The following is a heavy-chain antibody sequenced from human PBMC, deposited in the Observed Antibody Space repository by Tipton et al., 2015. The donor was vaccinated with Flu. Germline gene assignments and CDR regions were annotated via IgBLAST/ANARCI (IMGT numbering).Heavy chain of an antibody. CDR2: MYAGGNT. Sequence: TLSLTCTVSGGSMSSFYWSWIRKPAGKGLGWMGRMYAGGNTKYNPSLKSRITMSVDTSKNQYSLRLTSVTAADTAVYYCARGSGSVTEMTFYVWGPGTVVAVSS. CDR1: GGSMSSFY. V-gene: IGHV4-4*07. D-gene: IGHD2-21*02. J-gene: IGHJ4*02. CDR3: ARGSGSVTEMTFYV.